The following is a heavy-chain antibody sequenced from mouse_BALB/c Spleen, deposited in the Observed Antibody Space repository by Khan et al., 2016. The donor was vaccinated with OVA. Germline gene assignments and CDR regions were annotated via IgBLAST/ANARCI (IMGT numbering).Heavy chain of an antibody. CDR1: GYIFTSYW. V-gene: IGHV1S132*01. CDR2: IYPGTDNT. CDR3: AREEALYYFAY. D-gene: IGHD1-1*01. J-gene: IGHJ2*01. Sequence: QVQLQQSGAELVRPGASVKLSCKTSGYIFTSYWIHWVKQRSGQGLEWIARIYPGTDNTYYNEKLRDKANLTADKSSSTAYIQLSSLKSEDSAVYFCAREEALYYFAYWGQGTTLTVSS.